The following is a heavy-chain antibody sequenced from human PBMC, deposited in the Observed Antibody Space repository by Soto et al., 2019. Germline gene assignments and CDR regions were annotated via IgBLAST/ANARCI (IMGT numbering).Heavy chain of an antibody. V-gene: IGHV3-30-3*01. D-gene: IGHD5-12*01. CDR3: ARDSDIVATAHYYYYGMDV. Sequence: QVQLVESGGGVVQPGRSLRLSCAASGFTFSRYAMHWVRQAPGKGLEWVAVISYDGSNKYYADSVKGRFTISRDNSKNTLYLQMNSLRAEDTAVYYCARDSDIVATAHYYYYGMDVWGQGTTVTVSS. CDR2: ISYDGSNK. CDR1: GFTFSRYA. J-gene: IGHJ6*02.